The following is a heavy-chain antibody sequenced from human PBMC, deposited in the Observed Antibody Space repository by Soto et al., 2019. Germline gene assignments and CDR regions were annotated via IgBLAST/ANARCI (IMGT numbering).Heavy chain of an antibody. J-gene: IGHJ4*02. CDR2: IYYSGST. CDR3: ASYSMGIVSPFSFDY. CDR1: GDSVSSSSYF. V-gene: IGHV4-61*01. Sequence: QVQLQESGPGLVKPSETLSLTCTVSGDSVSSSSYFWSWIRQPPGKGLEWIGYIYYSGSTHYNPSIKSRVTISVDTSKSQFSLKLSSVTAADTAVYYCASYSMGIVSPFSFDYWGQGTLVTVSS. D-gene: IGHD1-26*01.